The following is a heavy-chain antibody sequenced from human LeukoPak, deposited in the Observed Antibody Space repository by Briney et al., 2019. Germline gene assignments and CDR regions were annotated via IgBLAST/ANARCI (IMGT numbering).Heavy chain of an antibody. CDR3: ARNDYGGLDY. V-gene: IGHV4-34*09. CDR2: IYYSGST. Sequence: SETLSLTCAVYGGSFSGYYWSWIRQHPGKGLEWVGYIYYSGSTYYNPSLKSRVTISVDTSKNQFSLKLSSVTAADTAVYYCARNDYGGLDYWGQGTLVTVSS. J-gene: IGHJ4*02. D-gene: IGHD4-23*01. CDR1: GGSFSGYY.